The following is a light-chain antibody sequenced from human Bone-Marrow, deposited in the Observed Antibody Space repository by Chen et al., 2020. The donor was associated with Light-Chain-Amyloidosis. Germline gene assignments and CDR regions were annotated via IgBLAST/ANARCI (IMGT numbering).Light chain of an antibody. CDR1: SSDVVGDNH. CDR2: EVT. V-gene: IGLV2-14*01. J-gene: IGLJ1*01. CDR3: SSYTITNTLV. Sequence: ALPHPASVFGSPGQSSTISCNGTSSDVVGDNHVSWYQQQPDKAPKLMIYEVTNRPSWVPDRFSGSKSDNTASLTISGLQTEDEADYFCSSYTITNTLVFGSGTRVTVL.